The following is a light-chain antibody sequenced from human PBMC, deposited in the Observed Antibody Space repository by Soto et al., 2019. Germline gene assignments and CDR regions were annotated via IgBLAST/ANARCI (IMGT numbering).Light chain of an antibody. J-gene: IGKJ1*01. V-gene: IGKV3-20*01. CDR2: STS. CDR1: QSISISY. Sequence: IVLTQSPGTLSLSPWERATLSCRASQSISISYLAWYQQQPGQAPRLLIYSTSTRATGIPDRFSGSGSGTDFTLTISKLEPGDFAVYYCQQYGGSSWTFGQGTKVDIK. CDR3: QQYGGSSWT.